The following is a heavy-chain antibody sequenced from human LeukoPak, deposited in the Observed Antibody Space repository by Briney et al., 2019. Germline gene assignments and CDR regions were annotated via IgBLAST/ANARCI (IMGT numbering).Heavy chain of an antibody. CDR1: GGSISSYY. CDR3: ATREASYHGGTFDI. J-gene: IGHJ3*02. D-gene: IGHD1-14*01. CDR2: IYYSGST. Sequence: SETLSLTCTVSGGSISSYYWSWIRQPPGKGLEWIGYIYYSGSTNYNPSLKSRVTISVDTSKNQFSLRLSSVTAADTAVYYCATREASYHGGTFDIWGQGTMATVSS. V-gene: IGHV4-59*01.